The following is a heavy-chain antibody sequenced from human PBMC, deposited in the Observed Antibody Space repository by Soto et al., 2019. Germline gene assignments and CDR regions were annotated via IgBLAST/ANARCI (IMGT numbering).Heavy chain of an antibody. CDR2: IVVVSGNT. J-gene: IGHJ5*02. D-gene: IGHD2-8*01. V-gene: IGHV1-58*01. CDR3: AANGSAP. CDR1: GFTFTSSA. Sequence: SVKVSCTASGFTFTSSAVQWVRQARGQRLEWIGWIVVVSGNTNYAQKFQERVPITRDMSTRTAYMELSSLRSEYTAVYDCAANGSAPWGQGTGLTVSS.